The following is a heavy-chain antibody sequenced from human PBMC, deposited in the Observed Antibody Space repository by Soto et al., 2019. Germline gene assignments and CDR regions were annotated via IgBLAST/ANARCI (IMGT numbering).Heavy chain of an antibody. J-gene: IGHJ4*02. D-gene: IGHD3-10*01. CDR1: GGSISSYY. Sequence: LSLTCTVSGGSISSYYWSWIRQPPGKGLEWIGYIYYSGSTNYNPSLKSRVTISVDTSKNQFSLKLSSVTAADTAVYYCAGFWDYGSGSYAFDYWGRGTLVTVSS. V-gene: IGHV4-59*01. CDR2: IYYSGST. CDR3: AGFWDYGSGSYAFDY.